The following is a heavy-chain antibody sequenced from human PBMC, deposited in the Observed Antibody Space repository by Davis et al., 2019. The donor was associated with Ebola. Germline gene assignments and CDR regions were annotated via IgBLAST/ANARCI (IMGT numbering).Heavy chain of an antibody. D-gene: IGHD6-6*01. CDR3: AKDIRMYSSSSPWFDP. J-gene: IGHJ5*02. Sequence: GESLKISCAASGFTFSDYYMSWVRQAPGKGLEWVANIKQDGSEKYYVDSVKGRFTISRDNAKNSLYLQMNSLRAEDTALYYCAKDIRMYSSSSPWFDPWGQGTLVTVSS. CDR2: IKQDGSEK. CDR1: GFTFSDYY. V-gene: IGHV3-7*03.